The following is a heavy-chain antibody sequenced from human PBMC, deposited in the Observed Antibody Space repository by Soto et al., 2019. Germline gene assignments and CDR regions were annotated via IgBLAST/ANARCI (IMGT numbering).Heavy chain of an antibody. Sequence: QGQLVQSGAEVKKPGSSVKVSCKASGGTFNSYAISWVRHAPGQGLEWTGVTIPIFGTATYAQNFQGSVTITADESTSTAYMELSSLRSEDTAVYYCAREREAVAGLSSWFDPWGQGTLVTFSS. CDR1: GGTFNSYA. CDR3: AREREAVAGLSSWFDP. CDR2: TIPIFGTA. D-gene: IGHD6-19*01. V-gene: IGHV1-69*01. J-gene: IGHJ5*02.